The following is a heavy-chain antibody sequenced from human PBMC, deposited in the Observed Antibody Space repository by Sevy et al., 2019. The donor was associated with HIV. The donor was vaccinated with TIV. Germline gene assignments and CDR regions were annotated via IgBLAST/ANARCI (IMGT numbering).Heavy chain of an antibody. D-gene: IGHD1-26*01. Sequence: SETLSLTWTVSGGSVSSGSYFWSWIRQPPGQGLEWIGYIHYSGSTNYNPSLKSRVTISVDTSKNQFSLNLSSVTAADTAVDYCARDSGTYPYYFDYWGQGTLVTVSS. J-gene: IGHJ4*02. V-gene: IGHV4-61*01. CDR2: IHYSGST. CDR3: ARDSGTYPYYFDY. CDR1: GGSVSSGSYF.